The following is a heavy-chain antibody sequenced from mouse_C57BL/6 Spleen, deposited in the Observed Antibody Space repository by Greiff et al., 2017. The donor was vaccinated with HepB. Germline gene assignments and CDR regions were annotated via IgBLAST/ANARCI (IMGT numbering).Heavy chain of an antibody. CDR2: ISDGGSYT. V-gene: IGHV5-4*01. D-gene: IGHD4-1*01. J-gene: IGHJ4*01. CDR1: GFTFSSYA. CDR3: ARDLTGDYAMDY. Sequence: EVQLVESGGGLVKPGGSLKLSCAASGFTFSSYAMSWVRQTPEKRLEWVATISDGGSYTYYPDNVKGRFTISRDNAKNNLYLQMSHLKSEDTAMYYCARDLTGDYAMDYWGQGTSVTVSS.